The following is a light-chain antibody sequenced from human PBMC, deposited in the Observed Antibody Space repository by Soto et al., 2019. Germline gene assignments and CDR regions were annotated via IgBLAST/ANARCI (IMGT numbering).Light chain of an antibody. CDR3: QRRSNWPPIT. CDR2: GAS. CDR1: QSVSSY. V-gene: IGKV3-11*01. J-gene: IGKJ5*01. Sequence: EIVLTQSPATLSLSPGERATLSCRASQSVSSYLAWYQQKPGQAPRLLLYGASTRATGIPDRFSGSGSGTDFTLTISRLEPEDFAVYYCQRRSNWPPITFGQGTRLEIK.